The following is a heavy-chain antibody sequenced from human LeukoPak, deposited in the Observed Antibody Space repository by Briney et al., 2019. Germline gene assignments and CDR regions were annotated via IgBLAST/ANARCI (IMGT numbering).Heavy chain of an antibody. CDR3: ARDVGEYCSSTNCYASNY. CDR1: GYTFTGYY. Sequence: SVVVSCKASGYTFTGYYLHWVRQAPGQGLEWMGWINPNSGGTNYAQKFQGRVTMTRDTSISTAYMELSRLRSDDTAVYYCARDVGEYCSSTNCYASNYWGQGTLVTVSS. CDR2: INPNSGGT. J-gene: IGHJ4*02. V-gene: IGHV1-2*02. D-gene: IGHD2-2*01.